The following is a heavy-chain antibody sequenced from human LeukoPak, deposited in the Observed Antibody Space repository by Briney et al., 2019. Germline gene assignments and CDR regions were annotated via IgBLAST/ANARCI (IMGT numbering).Heavy chain of an antibody. Sequence: SETLSLTCTVSGGSISSYYWSWIRQPPGKGLEWIGYIYYSGSTNYNPSLKSRVTILVDTSKNQFSLKLSSVTAADTAVYYCAREDYALNWFDPWGQGTLVTVSS. J-gene: IGHJ5*02. CDR3: AREDYALNWFDP. CDR2: IYYSGST. V-gene: IGHV4-59*01. CDR1: GGSISSYY. D-gene: IGHD4-17*01.